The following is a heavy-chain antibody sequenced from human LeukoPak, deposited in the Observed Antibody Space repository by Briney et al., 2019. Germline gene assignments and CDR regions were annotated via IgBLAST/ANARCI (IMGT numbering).Heavy chain of an antibody. D-gene: IGHD2-15*01. Sequence: SETLSLTCTVSGGSISSSSYYWGWIRQPPGKGPEWIGSIYYSGSTYYNPSLKSRVTISVDTSKNQFSLKLSSVTAADTAVYYCARHRTYCSGGSCYFPPFDYWGQGTLVTVSS. V-gene: IGHV4-39*01. CDR2: IYYSGST. J-gene: IGHJ4*02. CDR1: GGSISSSSYY. CDR3: ARHRTYCSGGSCYFPPFDY.